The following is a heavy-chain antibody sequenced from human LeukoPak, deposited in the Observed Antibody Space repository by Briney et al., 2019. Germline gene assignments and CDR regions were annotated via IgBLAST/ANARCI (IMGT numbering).Heavy chain of an antibody. Sequence: SETLSLTCTVSGVSLSSYYWTWIRQPPGKGLEWIGEINHSGSTNYNPSLKSRVTISVDTSKTQFSLKLSSVTTADTAVYYCAVVGYCSGGSCGTIDYWGQGTLVTVSS. CDR3: AVVGYCSGGSCGTIDY. CDR2: INHSGST. CDR1: GVSLSSYY. J-gene: IGHJ4*02. V-gene: IGHV4-34*01. D-gene: IGHD2-15*01.